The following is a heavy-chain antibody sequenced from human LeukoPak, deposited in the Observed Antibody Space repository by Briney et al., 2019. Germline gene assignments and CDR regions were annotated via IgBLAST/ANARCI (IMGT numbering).Heavy chain of an antibody. J-gene: IGHJ4*02. Sequence: SETLSPTCTVSGASITGHYWSWIRQPPGKGLEWIGFIYYSGTTNYNPSLKSPVTISVATSKNKFSLTLSSATAADTAVYYSARHLGGGIYFDYWGQGTLVTVSS. CDR1: GASITGHY. V-gene: IGHV4-59*08. D-gene: IGHD3-16*01. CDR2: IYYSGTT. CDR3: ARHLGGGIYFDY.